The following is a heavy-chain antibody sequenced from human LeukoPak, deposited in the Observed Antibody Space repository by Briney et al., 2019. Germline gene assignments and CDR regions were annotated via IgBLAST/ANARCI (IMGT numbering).Heavy chain of an antibody. D-gene: IGHD5-12*01. CDR3: ARPDIVATIGLGAFDI. J-gene: IGHJ3*02. CDR1: GYSFTSYW. CDR2: IYPGDSDT. Sequence: GESLKISCKGSGYSFTSYWIGWVRQMPGKGLEWMGIIYPGDSDTRYSPSFQGQVTISADKSISTAYLQWSSLKASDTAMYYCARPDIVATIGLGAFDIWGQGTMVTVSS. V-gene: IGHV5-51*01.